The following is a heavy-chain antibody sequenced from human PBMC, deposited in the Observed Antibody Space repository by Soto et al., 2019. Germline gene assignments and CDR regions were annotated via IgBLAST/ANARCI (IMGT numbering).Heavy chain of an antibody. D-gene: IGHD2-2*01. CDR2: ISSSGSTI. CDR1: GFTFSDYY. CDR3: ARDVEDIVVVPAAIGRDYYYYMDV. J-gene: IGHJ6*03. V-gene: IGHV3-11*01. Sequence: GGSLRLSCAASGFTFSDYYMSWIRQAPGKGLEWVSYISSSGSTIYYADSVKGRFTISRDNAKNSLYLQMNSLRAEDTAVYYCARDVEDIVVVPAAIGRDYYYYMDVWGKGTTVTVSS.